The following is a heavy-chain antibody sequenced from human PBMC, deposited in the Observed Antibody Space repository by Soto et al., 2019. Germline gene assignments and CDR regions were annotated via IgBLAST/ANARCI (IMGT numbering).Heavy chain of an antibody. CDR2: INPSGGST. V-gene: IGHV1-46*01. D-gene: IGHD6-13*01. CDR1: GYTFTSYY. Sequence: ASVKVSCKASGYTFTSYYMHWVRQAPGQGLEWMGIINPSGGSTSYAQKFQGRVTMTRDTSTSTVYMELSSLRSEDTAVYYCASYSSRGAAFDIWGQGTMVTVSS. CDR3: ASYSSRGAAFDI. J-gene: IGHJ3*02.